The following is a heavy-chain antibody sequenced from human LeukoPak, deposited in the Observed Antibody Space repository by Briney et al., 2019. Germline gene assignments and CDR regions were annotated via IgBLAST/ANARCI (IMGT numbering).Heavy chain of an antibody. CDR2: IYPGDSDT. J-gene: IGHJ4*02. CDR3: ARPPSGYSGYDSYFDY. D-gene: IGHD5-12*01. V-gene: IGHV5-51*01. Sequence: GESLKISCKGSGHSFTSYWIGWVRQMPGKGLEWMGIIYPGDSDTRYSPSFQGQVTISADKSISTAYLQWSSLKASDTAMYYCARPPSGYSGYDSYFDYWGQGTLVTVSS. CDR1: GHSFTSYW.